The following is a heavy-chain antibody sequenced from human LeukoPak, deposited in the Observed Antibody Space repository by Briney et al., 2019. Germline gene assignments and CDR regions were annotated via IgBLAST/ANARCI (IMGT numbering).Heavy chain of an antibody. V-gene: IGHV1-18*01. J-gene: IGHJ4*02. CDR3: ARDSRFRPPGYFDY. D-gene: IGHD1-14*01. Sequence: ASVKVSCKASGYTFTSYGISWVRQAPGQGLEWMGWISAYNGNTNYAQKFQGRVTMTTDTSTGTAYMELRSLRSDDTAVYYCARDSRFRPPGYFDYWGQGTLVTVSS. CDR1: GYTFTSYG. CDR2: ISAYNGNT.